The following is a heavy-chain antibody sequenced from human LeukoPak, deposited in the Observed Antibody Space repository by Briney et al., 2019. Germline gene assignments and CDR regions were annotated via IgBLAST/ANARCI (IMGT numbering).Heavy chain of an antibody. CDR1: GDSISSYY. Sequence: PSETLSLTCTVSGDSISSYYWSWIRQPAGKGLEWIGRMYSSGTTHYSPPLKSRLAMSVDTSKNQFSLRLSSVTAAETDVYYCAREGGSYRSFDYWGQGTLVTVSS. CDR3: AREGGSYRSFDY. D-gene: IGHD1-26*01. V-gene: IGHV4-4*07. CDR2: MYSSGTT. J-gene: IGHJ4*02.